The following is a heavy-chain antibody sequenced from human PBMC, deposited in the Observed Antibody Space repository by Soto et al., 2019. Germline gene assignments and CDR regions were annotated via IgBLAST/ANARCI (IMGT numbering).Heavy chain of an antibody. J-gene: IGHJ4*02. V-gene: IGHV3-53*01. CDR1: GFTVSSNY. D-gene: IGHD3-22*01. Sequence: GGSLRLSCAASGFTVSSNYMSWVRQAPGKGLEWVSVIYSGGSTYYADSVKGRFTISRDNSKNTLYLQMNSLRAEDTAVCYCARTYYYDSSGYPPFDYWGQGTLVTVSS. CDR3: ARTYYYDSSGYPPFDY. CDR2: IYSGGST.